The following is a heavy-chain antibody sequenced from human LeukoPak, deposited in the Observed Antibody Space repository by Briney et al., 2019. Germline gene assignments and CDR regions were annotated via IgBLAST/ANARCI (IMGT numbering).Heavy chain of an antibody. Sequence: SETLSLTCAVSGGSISSSSYYWGWIRQPPGKGLEWVGSLYYNGATQYNPSLKSRVTISIDTSKNQFSLKLTSVTAADTAIYYCARELRYCSGDDCYSGDYWGQGTLVTVSS. D-gene: IGHD2-15*01. J-gene: IGHJ4*02. V-gene: IGHV4-39*07. CDR2: LYYNGAT. CDR3: ARELRYCSGDDCYSGDY. CDR1: GGSISSSSYY.